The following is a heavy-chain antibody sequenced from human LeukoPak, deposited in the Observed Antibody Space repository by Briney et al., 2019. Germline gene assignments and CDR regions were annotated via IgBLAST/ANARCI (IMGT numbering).Heavy chain of an antibody. CDR2: IIPIFGTA. D-gene: IGHD4-17*01. CDR3: ARGGLRATVTTRRVIDYFDY. V-gene: IGHV1-69*13. J-gene: IGHJ4*02. Sequence: SVKVSCKASGGTFSSYAISWVRQAPGQGLEWMGGIIPIFGTANYAQKFQGRVTITADESTSTAYMELSSLRSEDTAVYYCARGGLRATVTTRRVIDYFDYWGQRTLVTVSS. CDR1: GGTFSSYA.